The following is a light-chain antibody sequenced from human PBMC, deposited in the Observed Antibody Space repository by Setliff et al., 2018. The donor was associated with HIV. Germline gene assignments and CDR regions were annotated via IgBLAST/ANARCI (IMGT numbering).Light chain of an antibody. V-gene: IGLV1-44*01. CDR2: SNF. CDR3: AAWDDCLNGYV. J-gene: IGLJ1*01. CDR1: ISNIGSNT. Sequence: QSVLTQPPSASGTPGQRVTISCSGSISNIGSNTINWYQRLPGTAPKLLIYSNFQRPSGVPDRFSASKSGTSASPAISGLQSDDEADYYCAAWDDCLNGYVFGTGTKVTVL.